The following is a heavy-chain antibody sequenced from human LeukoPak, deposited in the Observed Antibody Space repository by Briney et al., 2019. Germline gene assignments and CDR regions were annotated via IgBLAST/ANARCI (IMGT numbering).Heavy chain of an antibody. Sequence: SSETLSLTCAVYGGSFSGYYWSWIRQPPGKGLEWIGEINHSGSTNYNPSLKSRVTISVDTSKNQFSLKLSSVTAADTAVYYCATLGDSSGYYYLEVWGQGTLVTVSS. CDR1: GGSFSGYY. D-gene: IGHD3-22*01. J-gene: IGHJ4*02. CDR3: ATLGDSSGYYYLEV. CDR2: INHSGST. V-gene: IGHV4-34*01.